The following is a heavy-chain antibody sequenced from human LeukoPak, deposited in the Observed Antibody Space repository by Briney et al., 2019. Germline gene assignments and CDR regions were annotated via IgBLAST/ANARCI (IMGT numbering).Heavy chain of an antibody. CDR2: ISYDGSDK. Sequence: PGGSLSLSCAASGFTFSTYVMHWVRQAPGKGLEWVAIISYDGSDKYYADSVKGRFTISRDNSKNTLYLQMNSLRAEDTAVYYCAKDFAEAAFDIWGQGTMVTVSS. V-gene: IGHV3-30*18. CDR1: GFTFSTYV. CDR3: AKDFAEAAFDI. J-gene: IGHJ3*02.